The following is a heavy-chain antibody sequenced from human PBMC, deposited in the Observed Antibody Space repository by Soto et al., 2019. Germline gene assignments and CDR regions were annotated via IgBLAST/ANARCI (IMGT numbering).Heavy chain of an antibody. CDR2: IIPILGRA. D-gene: IGHD4-17*01. Sequence: QVQLVQSGAEVKKPGSSVKVSCKASGGTFSSYTISWVRQAPGQGLEWRGRIIPILGRANYAQKFQGRVTITADKSRSTAYLELSSLRSEDTAVYYCARGMTTVTTECWWFDPWGQGTLLTVSS. CDR3: ARGMTTVTTECWWFDP. CDR1: GGTFSSYT. V-gene: IGHV1-69*08. J-gene: IGHJ5*02.